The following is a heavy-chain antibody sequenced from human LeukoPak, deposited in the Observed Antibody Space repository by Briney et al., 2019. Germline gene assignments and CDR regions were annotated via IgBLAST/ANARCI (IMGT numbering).Heavy chain of an antibody. CDR3: ASIGDDTYYVNY. CDR2: ISWNSGNI. J-gene: IGHJ4*02. CDR1: GFTFDDYA. Sequence: GGSLRLSCAASGFTFDDYAMHWVRQAPGKGLEWVSGISWNSGNIDYADSVKGRFTISRDNSKNTLYLQMNSLKLEDTAVYFCASIGDDTYYVNYWGQGTLVTVSS. D-gene: IGHD3-9*01. V-gene: IGHV3-9*01.